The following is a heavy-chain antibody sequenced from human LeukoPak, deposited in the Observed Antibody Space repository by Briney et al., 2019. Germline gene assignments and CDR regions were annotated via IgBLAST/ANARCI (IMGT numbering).Heavy chain of an antibody. D-gene: IGHD4-17*01. J-gene: IGHJ4*02. CDR2: INPNSGGT. CDR3: ARDTGQALLRGPTYGDYPNS. Sequence: GASVKVSCKASGYTFTGYYMHWGRQAPGQGLEWMGWINPNSGGTNYAQKFQGRVTMTRDTSISTAYMELSRLRSDDTAVYYCARDTGQALLRGPTYGDYPNSGAQGPLVTVSS. V-gene: IGHV1-2*02. CDR1: GYTFTGYY.